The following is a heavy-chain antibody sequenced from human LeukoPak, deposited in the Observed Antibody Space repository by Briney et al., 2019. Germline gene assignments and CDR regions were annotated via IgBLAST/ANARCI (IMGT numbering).Heavy chain of an antibody. Sequence: GGSLRLSCAASGFTFSSYAMSWVRQAPGKGLEWVSAISGSGGSTYYADSVKGRFTISRDNSTNTLYLQMNSLRAEDTAVYYCAKDLRIVGATRAFDYWGQGTLVTVSP. D-gene: IGHD1-26*01. J-gene: IGHJ4*02. CDR2: ISGSGGST. V-gene: IGHV3-23*01. CDR3: AKDLRIVGATRAFDY. CDR1: GFTFSSYA.